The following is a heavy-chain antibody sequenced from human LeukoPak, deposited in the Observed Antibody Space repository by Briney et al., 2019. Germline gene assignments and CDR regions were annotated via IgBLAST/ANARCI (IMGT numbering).Heavy chain of an antibody. V-gene: IGHV4-39*07. CDR1: GGSISSSGYY. CDR3: ARETRLHSGSYSNDAFDI. D-gene: IGHD1-26*01. Sequence: PSETLSLTCTVSGGSISSSGYYWGWIRQPPGKGLEWIVSIYYSGSTNYNPSLKSRVTISLHKSKSRFSLTLTCLPAADTAMYYCARETRLHSGSYSNDAFDIWGQGTMVTVSS. J-gene: IGHJ3*02. CDR2: IYYSGST.